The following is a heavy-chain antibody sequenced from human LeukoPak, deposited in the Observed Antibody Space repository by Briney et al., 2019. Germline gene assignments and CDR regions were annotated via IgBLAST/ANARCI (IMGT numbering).Heavy chain of an antibody. D-gene: IGHD1-26*01. CDR2: IYHSGST. CDR1: GGSISSSNW. J-gene: IGHJ4*02. CDR3: ARGRLGGSYPIDY. Sequence: SETLSLTCAVSGGSISSSNWWSWVRQPPGKGLEWIGEIYHSGSTNYNPSLKSRVTISVDTSKDQFSLKLSSVTAADTAVYYCARGRLGGSYPIDYWGQGTLVTVSS. V-gene: IGHV4-4*02.